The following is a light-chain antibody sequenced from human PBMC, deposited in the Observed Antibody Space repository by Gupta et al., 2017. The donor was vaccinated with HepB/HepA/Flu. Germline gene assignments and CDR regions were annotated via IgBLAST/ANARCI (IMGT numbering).Light chain of an antibody. CDR3: CSSSSSSTLYV. V-gene: IGLV2-14*01. J-gene: IGLJ1*01. Sequence: QSALTQPAPVSGSPGQSITISCTGTSSDIGTHNYVSWYQQNPGKAPKLIIHDVSDRPSGVSNRFSGSKSGNTASLTISGLQAEDEADYYCCSSSSSSTLYVFGTGTEVTVL. CDR1: SSDIGTHNY. CDR2: DVS.